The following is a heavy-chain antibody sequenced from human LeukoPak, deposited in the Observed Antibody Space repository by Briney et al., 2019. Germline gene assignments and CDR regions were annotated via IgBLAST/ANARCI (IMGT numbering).Heavy chain of an antibody. CDR3: ARDGPGGYYFDY. J-gene: IGHJ4*02. V-gene: IGHV4-38-2*02. D-gene: IGHD1-14*01. CDR1: GYSISSGYY. Sequence: SETLSLTCTVSGYSISSGYYWGWIRQPPGKGLEWIGSIYYSGSTYYNPSLKSRVTISVDTSKNQFSLKLSSVTAADTAVYYCARDGPGGYYFDYWGQGTLVTVSS. CDR2: IYYSGST.